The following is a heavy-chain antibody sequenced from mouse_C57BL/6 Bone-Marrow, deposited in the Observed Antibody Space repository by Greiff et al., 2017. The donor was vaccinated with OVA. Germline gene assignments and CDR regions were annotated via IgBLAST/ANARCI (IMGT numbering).Heavy chain of an antibody. J-gene: IGHJ1*03. CDR3: AGRYYGSSWYIDV. CDR1: GYTFTSYW. D-gene: IGHD1-1*01. Sequence: QVQLQQPGAELVKPGASVKMSCKASGYTFTSYWITWVKQRPGQGLEWIGDIYPGSGSTNYNEKFKSKATLTVDTSSSTAYMQRSSLTSEDSAVYYGAGRYYGSSWYIDVWGTGTAVTVSS. CDR2: IYPGSGST. V-gene: IGHV1-55*01.